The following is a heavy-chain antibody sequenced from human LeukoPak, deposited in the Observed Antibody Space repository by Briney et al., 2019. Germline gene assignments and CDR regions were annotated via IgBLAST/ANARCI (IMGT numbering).Heavy chain of an antibody. V-gene: IGHV2-5*02. D-gene: IGHD5-24*01. J-gene: IGHJ4*02. CDR1: GYSLTTNEVA. CDR3: AHTRWARGYFYY. CDR2: IYWDGEK. Sequence: SGPTLVKPTQTLTLTCTFSGYSLTTNEVAVGWIRQPPGKALEWLARIYWDGEKRYRPPLKDRLTITKDTSKTQVVLTMTDMDPVNPGTYYCAHTRWARGYFYYWGEGSLVTVSS.